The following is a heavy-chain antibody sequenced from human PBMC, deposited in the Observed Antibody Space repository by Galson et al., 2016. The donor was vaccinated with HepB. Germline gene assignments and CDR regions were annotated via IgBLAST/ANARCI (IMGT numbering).Heavy chain of an antibody. J-gene: IGHJ4*02. D-gene: IGHD1-26*01. V-gene: IGHV3-13*01. CDR1: GFAFSSFD. CDR2: IGTAGDT. CDR3: AKDRSSEMVGATDY. Sequence: SLRLSCAASGFAFSSFDMHWVRQATGKGLEWVSAIGTAGDTYYPDAVKGRFTISRENAKKSLSLQMNSLRAEDTAIYYCAKDRSSEMVGATDYWGQGTLVIVSS.